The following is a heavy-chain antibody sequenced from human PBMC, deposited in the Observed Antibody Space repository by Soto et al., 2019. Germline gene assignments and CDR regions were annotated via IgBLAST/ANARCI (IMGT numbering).Heavy chain of an antibody. CDR1: GASISGYY. J-gene: IGHJ5*02. D-gene: IGHD1-1*01. CDR3: VRDGTKTLRDWFDP. Sequence: SETLSLTCTVSGASISGYYWSWIRKSAGKGLEWIGRIYATGTTDYNPSLKSRVMMSVDTSKKQFSLGLRSVTAADTAVYYCVRDGTKTLRDWFDPWGQGISVTVSS. V-gene: IGHV4-4*07. CDR2: IYATGTT.